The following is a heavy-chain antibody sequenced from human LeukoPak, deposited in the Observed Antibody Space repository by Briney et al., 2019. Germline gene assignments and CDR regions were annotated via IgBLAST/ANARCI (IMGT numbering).Heavy chain of an antibody. Sequence: GGSLRLSCAASGFTFGNYAMTWVRQAPGKGLEWVSGIRAGGSTNFADSVRGRFTLSTDNSKNTLYLQMNSLRAEDTAVYYCAKDKGAVTGTFDYWGQGTLVTVSS. CDR2: IRAGGST. J-gene: IGHJ4*02. CDR3: AKDKGAVTGTFDY. D-gene: IGHD1-14*01. V-gene: IGHV3-23*01. CDR1: GFTFGNYA.